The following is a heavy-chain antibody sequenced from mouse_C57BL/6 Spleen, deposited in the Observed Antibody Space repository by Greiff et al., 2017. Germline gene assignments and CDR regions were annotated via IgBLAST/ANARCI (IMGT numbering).Heavy chain of an antibody. Sequence: VKLMESGPELVKPGASVKISCKASGYAFSSSWMNWVKQRPGKGLGWIGRIYTGDGDTNYNGKFKGKATLTADKSSSTAYMQLSSLTSEDSAVYFCAREGGSLAYWGQGTLVTVSA. D-gene: IGHD3-1*01. CDR3: AREGGSLAY. CDR1: GYAFSSSW. V-gene: IGHV1-82*01. CDR2: IYTGDGDT. J-gene: IGHJ3*01.